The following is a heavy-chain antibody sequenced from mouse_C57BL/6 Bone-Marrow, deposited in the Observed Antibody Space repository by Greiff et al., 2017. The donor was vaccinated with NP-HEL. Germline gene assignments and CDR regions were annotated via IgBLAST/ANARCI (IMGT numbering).Heavy chain of an antibody. CDR2: IYPGSGST. D-gene: IGHD3-2*02. V-gene: IGHV1-55*01. CDR3: ADSSGYLFAY. Sequence: QVHVKQPGAELVKPGASVKMSCKASGYTFTSYWITWVKQRPGQGLEWIGDIYPGSGSTNYNEKFKSKATLTVDTSSSTAYMQLSSLTSEDSAVYYCADSSGYLFAYWGQGTLVTVSA. CDR1: GYTFTSYW. J-gene: IGHJ3*01.